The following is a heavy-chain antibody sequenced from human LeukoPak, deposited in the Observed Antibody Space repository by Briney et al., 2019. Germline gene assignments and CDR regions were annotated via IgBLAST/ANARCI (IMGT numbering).Heavy chain of an antibody. CDR2: INTDGSNT. Sequence: PSGGSLRLSCAASGFTFSSVWMSWVRQAPGKGLMWVSRINTDGSNTHYADSVKGRFTISRDNAKNTLYLQMNGLGVEDTAVYYCVVWGEDRSGHRFDFWGQGTLVTVSS. J-gene: IGHJ4*02. CDR1: GFTFSSVW. V-gene: IGHV3-74*01. D-gene: IGHD3-22*01. CDR3: VVWGEDRSGHRFDF.